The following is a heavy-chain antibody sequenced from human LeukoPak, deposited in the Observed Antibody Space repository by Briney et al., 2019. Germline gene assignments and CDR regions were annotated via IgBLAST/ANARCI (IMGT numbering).Heavy chain of an antibody. CDR3: ARRYCGGDCYSDY. V-gene: IGHV4-59*08. J-gene: IGHJ4*02. CDR1: GGSISSYY. Sequence: NPSETLSLTCTVSGGSISSYYWSWIPQPPGKGLEWIGYIYYSGSTNYNPSLKSRVTISVDTSKNQFSLKLSSVTAADTAVYYCARRYCGGDCYSDYWGQGTLVTVSS. CDR2: IYYSGST. D-gene: IGHD2-21*02.